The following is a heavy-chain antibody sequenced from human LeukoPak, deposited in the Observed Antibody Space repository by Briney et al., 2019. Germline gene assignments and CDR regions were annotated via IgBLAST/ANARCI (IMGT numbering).Heavy chain of an antibody. D-gene: IGHD2-21*01. CDR2: ISGSGGST. J-gene: IGHJ4*02. V-gene: IGHV3-23*01. CDR1: GFTFSTYA. CDR3: AKAVAYGHFDY. Sequence: GGSLRLSCAASGFTFSTYAMSWVRQGPGKGLEWVSVISGSGGSTYYADSVKGRFTISRDNSKNTLYLQMNSLRAEDMAVYYCAKAVAYGHFDYWGQGTLVTVSS.